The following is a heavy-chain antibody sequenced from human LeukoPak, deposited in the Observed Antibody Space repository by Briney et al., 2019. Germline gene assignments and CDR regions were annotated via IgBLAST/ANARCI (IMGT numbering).Heavy chain of an antibody. CDR3: AKSGRPFGVVIPITEWDY. CDR1: GFTFSSYA. D-gene: IGHD3-3*01. J-gene: IGHJ4*02. Sequence: GGSLRLSCAASGFTFSSYAMSWVRQAPGKGLEWVSAIRGSGGSTYYADSVKGRFTISRDNSKNTLYLQMNSLRAEDTAVYYCAKSGRPFGVVIPITEWDYWGQGTLVTVSS. CDR2: IRGSGGST. V-gene: IGHV3-23*01.